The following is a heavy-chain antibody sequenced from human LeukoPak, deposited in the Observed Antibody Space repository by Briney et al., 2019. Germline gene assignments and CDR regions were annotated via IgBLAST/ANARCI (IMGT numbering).Heavy chain of an antibody. CDR1: GGTFSSYA. D-gene: IGHD1-26*01. CDR3: ARGRSGGSYYGYYYYYMDV. CDR2: IIPIFGTA. V-gene: IGHV1-69*05. Sequence: SVRVSCKASGGTFSSYAISWVRQAPGQGLEWMGGIIPIFGTANYAQKFQGRVTITTDESTSTAYMELSGLRSEDTAVYYCARGRSGGSYYGYYYYYMDVWGKGTTVTVSS. J-gene: IGHJ6*03.